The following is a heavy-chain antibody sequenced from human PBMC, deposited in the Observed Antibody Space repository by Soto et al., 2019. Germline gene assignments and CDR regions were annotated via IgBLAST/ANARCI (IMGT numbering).Heavy chain of an antibody. CDR1: GFTFSSYA. V-gene: IGHV3-64*01. CDR2: ISSNGGST. CDR3: ARDSRAVTPRWYFDL. J-gene: IGHJ2*01. Sequence: PGGSLRLSCAASGFTFSSYAMHWVRQAPGKGLEYVSAISSNGGSTYYANSVKGRFTISRDNSKNTLYLQMGSLRSEDTAVYYCARDSRAVTPRWYFDLWGRGTLVTVSS. D-gene: IGHD4-4*01.